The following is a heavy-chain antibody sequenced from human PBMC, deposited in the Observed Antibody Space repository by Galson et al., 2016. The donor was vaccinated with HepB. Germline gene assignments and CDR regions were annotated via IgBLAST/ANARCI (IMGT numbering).Heavy chain of an antibody. J-gene: IGHJ3*02. D-gene: IGHD4-17*01. CDR3: ARGETAVTFNALDI. CDR1: GYTFTTYY. CDR2: INPNTGRS. V-gene: IGHV1-46*01. Sequence: SVKVSCKASGYTFTTYYIQWVRQAPGQRLEWMGRINPNTGRSSYAQKFKGRVTMTRDTSASTVYMELSSLRSEDTAVYYCARGETAVTFNALDIWGQGTMVTVSS.